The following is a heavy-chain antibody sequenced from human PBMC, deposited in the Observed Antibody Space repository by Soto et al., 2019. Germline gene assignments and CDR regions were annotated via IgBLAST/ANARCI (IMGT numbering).Heavy chain of an antibody. J-gene: IGHJ5*02. CDR3: ARVPPVSPTWFDP. V-gene: IGHV3-66*01. Sequence: GGSLRLSCAASGFTVSSNYMSWVRQAPGKRLERTSVIYSGGSTYYADSVKGRFTISRDNSKNTLYLQMNSLRAEDTAVYYCARVPPVSPTWFDPWGQGTLVTVSS. CDR1: GFTVSSNY. CDR2: IYSGGST.